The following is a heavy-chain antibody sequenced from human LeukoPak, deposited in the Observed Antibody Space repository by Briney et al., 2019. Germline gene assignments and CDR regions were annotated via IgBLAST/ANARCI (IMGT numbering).Heavy chain of an antibody. V-gene: IGHV3-48*01. D-gene: IGHD2-2*01. CDR1: GFTFSSYS. Sequence: GGSLRLSCAASGFTFSSYSMNWVRQAPGKGLEWVSYISSSSSTISYSDPLKGRFTISRDNAKNSLYLQMNSLRAEDTAVYYCARDGCSNTSCYVGRQYYYYMDVWGKGTTVTVSS. CDR3: ARDGCSNTSCYVGRQYYYYMDV. CDR2: ISSSSSTI. J-gene: IGHJ6*03.